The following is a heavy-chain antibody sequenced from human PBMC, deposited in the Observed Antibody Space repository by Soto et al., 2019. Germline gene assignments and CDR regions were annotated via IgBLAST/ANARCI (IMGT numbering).Heavy chain of an antibody. CDR1: GFTFSSYG. CDR2: IWYDGSNK. CDR3: ARDRLIAARRQRLTLNWCDP. Sequence: QVQLVESGGGVVQPGRSLRLSCAASGFTFSSYGMHWVRQAPGKGLEWVAVIWYDGSNKYYADSVKGRFTISRDNSKNTLYLQMNSLRAEDTAVYYCARDRLIAARRQRLTLNWCDPWGQGTLVTVSS. V-gene: IGHV3-33*01. J-gene: IGHJ5*02. D-gene: IGHD6-6*01.